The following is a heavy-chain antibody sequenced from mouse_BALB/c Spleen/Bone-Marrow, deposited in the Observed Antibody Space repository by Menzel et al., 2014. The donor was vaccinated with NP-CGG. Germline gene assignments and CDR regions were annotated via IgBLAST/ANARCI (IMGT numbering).Heavy chain of an antibody. Sequence: VMQAESGGGLVKPGGSLNLSFRDAGLPFSSLDMYWVRQTLGKRQDWVAYISSGGGSTYYPDTVKGRFTISRDNAKNTLFLQMSSLKSEDAAMYYCAREVLRDYFDYWGQGPTLTVSS. V-gene: IGHV5-12-1*01. CDR3: AREVLRDYFDY. CDR1: GLPFSSLD. CDR2: ISSGGGST. J-gene: IGHJ2*01. D-gene: IGHD1-1*01.